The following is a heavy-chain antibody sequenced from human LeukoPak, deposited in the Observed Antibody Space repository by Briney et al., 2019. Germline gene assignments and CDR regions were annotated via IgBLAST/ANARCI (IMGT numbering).Heavy chain of an antibody. V-gene: IGHV4-31*03. D-gene: IGHD6-13*01. CDR3: ARVGCMGSSWYDFDY. CDR1: GGSISSGGYY. Sequence: SSQTLSLTCTVSGGSISSGGYYWSWIRPHPGKGLEWIGYIYYSGSTYYNPSLRSRVTISVDTSKNQFSLKLSSVTAADTAVYYCARVGCMGSSWYDFDYWGQGTLVTVSS. J-gene: IGHJ4*02. CDR2: IYYSGST.